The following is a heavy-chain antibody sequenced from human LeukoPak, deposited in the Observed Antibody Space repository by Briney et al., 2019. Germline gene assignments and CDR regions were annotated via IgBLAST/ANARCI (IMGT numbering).Heavy chain of an antibody. CDR2: VSDSGGYT. V-gene: IGHV3-23*01. D-gene: IGHD3-10*01. CDR3: AKLGNFASGSYSD. Sequence: GGSLRLSCAASGFTFSSFAMSWVRQAPGKGLEWVSGVSDSGGYTYYADSVKGRFTISRDNSKNTLYLHMNSLRAEDTAVYYCAKLGNFASGSYSDWGQGTLVTVSS. J-gene: IGHJ4*02. CDR1: GFTFSSFA.